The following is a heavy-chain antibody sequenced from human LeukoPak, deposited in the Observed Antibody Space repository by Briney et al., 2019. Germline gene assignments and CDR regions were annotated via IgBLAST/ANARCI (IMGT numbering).Heavy chain of an antibody. CDR3: AKDIGHIVVVPAAIPYYYGMDV. Sequence: GGSLRLPCAASGFTFDDYAMHWVRQAPGKGLEWVSGISWNSGSIGYADSVKGRFTISRDNAKSSLYLQMNSLRAEDTALYYCAKDIGHIVVVPAAIPYYYGMDVWGQGTTVTVSS. CDR2: ISWNSGSI. J-gene: IGHJ6*02. V-gene: IGHV3-9*01. CDR1: GFTFDDYA. D-gene: IGHD2-2*01.